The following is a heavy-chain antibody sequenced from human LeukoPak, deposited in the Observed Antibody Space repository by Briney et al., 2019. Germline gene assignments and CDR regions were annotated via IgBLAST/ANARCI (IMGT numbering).Heavy chain of an antibody. Sequence: GGSLRLSCAASGFTFSSSAMHWVRQAPGKGLEWVALISYDGSTKYYIDSVKGRFTISRDNSKNTLYLQMNSLRAEDTAVYYCARDQLYCTGGTCYFDYWGQGTLVTVSS. D-gene: IGHD2-8*02. J-gene: IGHJ4*02. CDR1: GFTFSSSA. CDR3: ARDQLYCTGGTCYFDY. CDR2: ISYDGSTK. V-gene: IGHV3-30-3*01.